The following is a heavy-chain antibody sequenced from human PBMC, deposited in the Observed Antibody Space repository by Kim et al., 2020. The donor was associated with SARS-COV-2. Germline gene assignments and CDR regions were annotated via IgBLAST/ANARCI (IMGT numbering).Heavy chain of an antibody. J-gene: IGHJ3*02. V-gene: IGHV1-46*01. CDR3: ARGGEPRVYVAGTDPFDI. CDR1: GYSFSSFY. D-gene: IGHD2-8*01. CDR2: INPRGVTS. Sequence: ASVKVSCNASGYSFSSFYINWVRQIPGQELEWMGIINPRGVTSRNAQKFQGRITMTRDAATTTVAWELSRIRSDDTAGSYCARGGEPRVYVAGTDPFDIW.